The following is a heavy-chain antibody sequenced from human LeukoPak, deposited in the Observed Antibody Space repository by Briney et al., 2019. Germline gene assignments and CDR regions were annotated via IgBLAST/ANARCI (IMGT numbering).Heavy chain of an antibody. D-gene: IGHD5-18*01. V-gene: IGHV4-59*01. Sequence: SETLSLTCTVSGGSINSYLWSWIRQPPGKGLEWIGYIYYSGSTNYNPSLKSRVTISVDTSKNQFSLKLSSVTAADTAVYYCASGYTYGWYYFDYWGQGTLVTVSS. J-gene: IGHJ4*02. CDR3: ASGYTYGWYYFDY. CDR2: IYYSGST. CDR1: GGSINSYL.